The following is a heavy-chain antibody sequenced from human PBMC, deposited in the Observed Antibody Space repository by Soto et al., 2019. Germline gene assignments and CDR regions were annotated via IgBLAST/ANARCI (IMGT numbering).Heavy chain of an antibody. V-gene: IGHV4-4*02. J-gene: IGHJ3*01. Sequence: QVQLQESGPGLVKPSGTLSLTCAVSGGAISSSHWCPWVRQSPWKGLDYIGEISHSGTSYSNPSLKSRVKLSVDKSKNHFSLTLTSVTAADTAVYYCARVVLTITRSAFVAWGQGTLVIVSS. CDR1: GGAISSSHW. CDR3: ARVVLTITRSAFVA. D-gene: IGHD3-9*01. CDR2: ISHSGTS.